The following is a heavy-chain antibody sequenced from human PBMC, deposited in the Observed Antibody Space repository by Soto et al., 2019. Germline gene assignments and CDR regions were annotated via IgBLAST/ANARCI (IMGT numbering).Heavy chain of an antibody. V-gene: IGHV4-39*01. D-gene: IGHD4-17*01. CDR3: ARQGGDYQAYYFDY. J-gene: IGHJ4*02. Sequence: QLQLQESGPGLVKPSETLSLTCTVSGGSISSSSYYWGWIRQPPGKGLEWIGSIYYSGSTYYNPSLKRRVTISVDTSKNQFSLKLSSVTAADTAVYYCARQGGDYQAYYFDYWGQGTLVTVSS. CDR2: IYYSGST. CDR1: GGSISSSSYY.